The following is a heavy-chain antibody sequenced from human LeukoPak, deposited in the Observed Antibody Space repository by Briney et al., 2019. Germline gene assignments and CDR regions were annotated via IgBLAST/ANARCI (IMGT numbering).Heavy chain of an antibody. D-gene: IGHD6-19*01. CDR3: VRTAVTGTKYFDL. V-gene: IGHV5-51*01. J-gene: IGHJ2*01. Sequence: PGESLKISCKGSGYSFTSYWIGWVRQLPGKGLEWMGIIYPDDSDTRYSPSFQGQVTISADKSISTAYLQWSSLKASDTAMYYCVRTAVTGTKYFDLWGRGTLVTVSS. CDR2: IYPDDSDT. CDR1: GYSFTSYW.